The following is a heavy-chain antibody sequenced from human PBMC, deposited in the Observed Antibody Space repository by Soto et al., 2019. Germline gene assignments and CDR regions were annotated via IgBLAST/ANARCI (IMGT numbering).Heavy chain of an antibody. CDR3: ATANNTSPFDY. CDR1: GFTFSDSA. J-gene: IGHJ4*02. Sequence: SVKGSCKASGFTFSDSAVQWVRQARGQSLEWIGRIIVDSGNTKSAEKFTERVSMSWDMSTSTAFMELRSLSSDDTAVYYCATANNTSPFDYWGLGTLVTVSS. V-gene: IGHV1-58*01. CDR2: IIVDSGNT. D-gene: IGHD1-26*01.